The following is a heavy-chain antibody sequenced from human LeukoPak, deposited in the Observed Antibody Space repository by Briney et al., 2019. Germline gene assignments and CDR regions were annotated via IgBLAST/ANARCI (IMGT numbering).Heavy chain of an antibody. J-gene: IGHJ4*02. CDR1: GFTVSSNY. CDR2: IYSGGST. Sequence: GGSLRLSCAASGFTVSSNYMSWVRQAPGKGLEWVSVIYSGGSTYYADSVKGRFTISRDNSKNTLYLQMNSLRAEDTAVYYCAKEDSSGPYFDYWGQGTLVTVSS. CDR3: AKEDSSGPYFDY. V-gene: IGHV3-53*01. D-gene: IGHD3-22*01.